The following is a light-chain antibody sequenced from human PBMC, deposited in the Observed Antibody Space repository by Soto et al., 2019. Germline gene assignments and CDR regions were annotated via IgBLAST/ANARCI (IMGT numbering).Light chain of an antibody. CDR2: KTS. J-gene: IGKJ1*01. V-gene: IGKV1-5*03. CDR1: QSIGSR. CDR3: QQYNGDST. Sequence: DIQMTQSPSTLSASVGDRVTITCRASQSIGSRLAWYQQKPGKAPNLLIYKTSSLKSGVPSRFSGSGSGTEFTLTISSLQPDDFATYYCQQYNGDSTFGQGTKVEVK.